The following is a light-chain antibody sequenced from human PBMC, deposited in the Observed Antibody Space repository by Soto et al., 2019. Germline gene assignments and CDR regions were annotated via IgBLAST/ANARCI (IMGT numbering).Light chain of an antibody. J-gene: IGKJ1*01. V-gene: IGKV1-5*01. Sequence: DLQMTQSPSSMSASLGAGVTVSGRASQTITSWLAWYQQKPGKAHKLLIYDASSLESGVPSRFSGSGSGTEFTLTISSLQPDDFATYYCQQHNSYPWTCGHGPTGDLK. CDR3: QQHNSYPWT. CDR1: QTITSW. CDR2: DAS.